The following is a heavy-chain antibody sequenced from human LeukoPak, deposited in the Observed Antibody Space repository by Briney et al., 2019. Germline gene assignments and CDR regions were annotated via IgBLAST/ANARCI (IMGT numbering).Heavy chain of an antibody. V-gene: IGHV1-2*02. CDR1: GYTFTSYY. CDR3: ARQTFDSSGYTNDY. Sequence: GASVKVSCKASGYTFTSYYMHWVRQAPGQGLEWMGWINPNSGGTNYAQKFQGRVTMTRDTSISTAYMELSRLRSDDTAVYYCARQTFDSSGYTNDYWGQGTLVTVSS. CDR2: INPNSGGT. J-gene: IGHJ4*02. D-gene: IGHD3-22*01.